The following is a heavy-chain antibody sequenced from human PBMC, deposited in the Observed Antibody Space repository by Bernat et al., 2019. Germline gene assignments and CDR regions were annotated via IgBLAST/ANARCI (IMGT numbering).Heavy chain of an antibody. CDR1: GFTFNIAW. CDR3: TTDRDDIFTGYHY. D-gene: IGHD3-9*01. CDR2: IKSKTDGGTT. V-gene: IGHV3-15*01. J-gene: IGHJ4*02. Sequence: EVQLVESGGGLVKPGGSLRVSCAASGFTFNIAWMSWVRQAPGKGLEWVCRIKSKTDGGTTDYAAPVKGRFTISRDDSKNTLYLQMNSLKTEDTAVYYCTTDRDDIFTGYHYWGQGTLVSVSS.